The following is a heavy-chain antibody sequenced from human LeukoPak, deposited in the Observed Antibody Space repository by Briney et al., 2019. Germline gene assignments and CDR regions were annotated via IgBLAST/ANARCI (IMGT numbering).Heavy chain of an antibody. D-gene: IGHD6-13*01. Sequence: GGSLRLSCAASGFTFSGYAMSWVRQAPGKGLEWVSAISGSGGSTYYADSVKGRFTISRDNAKNTLYLQMNSLRAEDTAVYYCAREVDSSSWYLYYYYMDVWGKGTTVTISS. CDR3: AREVDSSSWYLYYYYMDV. V-gene: IGHV3-23*01. CDR2: ISGSGGST. J-gene: IGHJ6*03. CDR1: GFTFSGYA.